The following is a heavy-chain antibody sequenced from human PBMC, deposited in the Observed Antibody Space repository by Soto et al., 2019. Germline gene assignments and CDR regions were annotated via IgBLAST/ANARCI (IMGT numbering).Heavy chain of an antibody. CDR1: GGSISSGGYS. D-gene: IGHD3-22*01. V-gene: IGHV4-30-2*01. CDR2: IYHSGST. Sequence: TSETLSLTCAVSGGSISSGGYSWSWIRQPPGKGLEWIGYIYHSGSTYYNPSLKSRVTISVDRSKNQFSLKLSSVTAADTAVYYCARARRYYDSSGYYYYFDYWGQGTLVTVSS. J-gene: IGHJ4*02. CDR3: ARARRYYDSSGYYYYFDY.